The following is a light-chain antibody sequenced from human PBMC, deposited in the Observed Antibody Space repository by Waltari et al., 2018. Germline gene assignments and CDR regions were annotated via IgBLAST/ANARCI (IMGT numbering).Light chain of an antibody. V-gene: IGLV2-14*03. CDR2: DVS. CDR1: SSDVGRYNY. J-gene: IGLJ3*02. Sequence: QSALTQPASVSGSPGQSITIPCTGASSDVGRYNYVSWYQQYPGTAPKLIIYDVSKRPSWVSNRFSGSKSGNTASLTISGLQAEDEADYYCSSYTSSSTLVFGGGTKLTVL. CDR3: SSYTSSSTLV.